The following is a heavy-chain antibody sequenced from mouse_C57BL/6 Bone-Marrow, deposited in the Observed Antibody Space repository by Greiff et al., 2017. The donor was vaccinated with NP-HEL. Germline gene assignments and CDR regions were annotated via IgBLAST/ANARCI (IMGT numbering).Heavy chain of an antibody. D-gene: IGHD1-1*01. CDR1: GYTFTSYG. CDR2: IYPRSGNT. CDR3: ARSNYYGSLYAMDY. V-gene: IGHV1-81*01. Sequence: QVQLQQSGAELARPGASVKLSCKASGYTFTSYGISWVKQRTGLGLEWIGEIYPRSGNTYYNEKFKGKATLTADKSSSTAYMELRSLTSEDSAVYFCARSNYYGSLYAMDYWGQGTSVTVSS. J-gene: IGHJ4*01.